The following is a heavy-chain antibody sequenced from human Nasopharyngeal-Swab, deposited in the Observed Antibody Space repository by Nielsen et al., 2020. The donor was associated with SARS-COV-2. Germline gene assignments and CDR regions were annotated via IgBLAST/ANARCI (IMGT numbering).Heavy chain of an antibody. Sequence: ASVKVSCRASGYTFTGDYIHWVRQAPGQGLEWMGWINPNSGGTNYAQKFQGWVTMTRDTSISTAYMELSRLRSDDTAVYYCARDSGAVGTDYWGQGTLVTVSS. CDR2: INPNSGGT. CDR1: GYTFTGDY. J-gene: IGHJ4*02. CDR3: ARDSGAVGTDY. V-gene: IGHV1-2*04. D-gene: IGHD6-19*01.